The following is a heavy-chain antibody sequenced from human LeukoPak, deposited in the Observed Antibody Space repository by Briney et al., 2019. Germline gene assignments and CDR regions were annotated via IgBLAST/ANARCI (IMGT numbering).Heavy chain of an antibody. Sequence: GESLKMSCKASGYSFTTYWIAWVRQMPGKGLEWMEIIYPGDSDTRYSPSFQGQVTISADKSISAAYLQWSSLKASDTAMYFCARLQNPVVTAMVFDYWGQGTLVTVSS. CDR3: ARLQNPVVTAMVFDY. CDR2: IYPGDSDT. D-gene: IGHD2-21*02. CDR1: GYSFTTYW. V-gene: IGHV5-51*01. J-gene: IGHJ4*02.